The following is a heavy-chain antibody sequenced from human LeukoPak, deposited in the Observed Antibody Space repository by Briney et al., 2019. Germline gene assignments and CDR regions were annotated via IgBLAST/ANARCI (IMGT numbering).Heavy chain of an antibody. J-gene: IGHJ4*02. CDR1: GFTFSNAW. Sequence: PGGSLRLSCAASGFTFSNAWMSWVRQAPGKGLELVGRIKSKTDGGTTDYAAPVKGRFTISRDDSKNTLYLQMNSLKTEDTAVYYCTTDFLDYYYDSSGSTLFDYWGQGTLVTVSS. CDR2: IKSKTDGGTT. CDR3: TTDFLDYYYDSSGSTLFDY. D-gene: IGHD3-22*01. V-gene: IGHV3-15*01.